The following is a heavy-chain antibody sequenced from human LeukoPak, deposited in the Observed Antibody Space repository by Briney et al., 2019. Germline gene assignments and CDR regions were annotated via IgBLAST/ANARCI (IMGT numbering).Heavy chain of an antibody. D-gene: IGHD3-16*02. CDR2: ISYDGSNK. CDR1: GSTFSSYG. Sequence: GGSLRLSCAASGSTFSSYGMHWVRQAPGKGLEWVAVISYDGSNKYYADSVKGRFTISGDNSKNTLYLQMNSLRAEDTAVYYCAKVLLRLGELSTFDYWGQGTLVTVSS. V-gene: IGHV3-30*18. J-gene: IGHJ4*02. CDR3: AKVLLRLGELSTFDY.